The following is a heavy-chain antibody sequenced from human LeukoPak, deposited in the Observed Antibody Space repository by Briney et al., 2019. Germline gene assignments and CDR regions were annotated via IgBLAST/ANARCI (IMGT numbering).Heavy chain of an antibody. CDR2: IYYSGST. CDR3: ARQPALSYCSGGTCWFDP. V-gene: IGHV4-39*01. CDR1: GGPISSSSYY. D-gene: IGHD2-15*01. Sequence: SETLSLTCTVSGGPISSSSYYWAWVRQSPGKGLEWIGSIYYSGSTYYNPSLKSRVTISVDTSKNQVSLQLSSVTAADTAVYYCARQPALSYCSGGTCWFDPWGQGTLVTVSS. J-gene: IGHJ5*02.